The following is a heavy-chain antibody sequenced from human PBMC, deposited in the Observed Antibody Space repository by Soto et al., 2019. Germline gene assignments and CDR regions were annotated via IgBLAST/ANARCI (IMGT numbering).Heavy chain of an antibody. CDR1: GFTFSSYA. CDR3: AKGYCSSTSCPLRLGMDV. V-gene: IGHV3-23*01. CDR2: ISGSGGST. Sequence: PGGSLRLSCAASGFTFSSYAMSWVRQAPGKGLEWVSAISGSGGSTYYADSVKGRFTISRDNSKNTLYLQMNSLRAEDTAVYYCAKGYCSSTSCPLRLGMDVWGQGTTVTVSS. D-gene: IGHD2-2*01. J-gene: IGHJ6*02.